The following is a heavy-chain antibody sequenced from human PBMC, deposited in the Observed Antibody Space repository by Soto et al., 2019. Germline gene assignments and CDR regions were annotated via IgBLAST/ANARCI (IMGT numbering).Heavy chain of an antibody. Sequence: PGGSLRLSCAASGFTFINAWMNWVRQAPGKGLEWVGRIKSKTDGGTTDYAAPVKGRFTISRDDSKNTLYLQMNSLKIEDKAVYYCGTGYCSAGSCPLDYSGQGTLVTVSS. D-gene: IGHD2-15*01. CDR1: GFTFINAW. J-gene: IGHJ4*02. CDR3: GTGYCSAGSCPLDY. V-gene: IGHV3-15*07. CDR2: IKSKTDGGTT.